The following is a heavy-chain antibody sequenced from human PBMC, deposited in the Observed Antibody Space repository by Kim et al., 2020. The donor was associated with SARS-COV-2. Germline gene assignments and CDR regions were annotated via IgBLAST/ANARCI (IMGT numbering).Heavy chain of an antibody. CDR2: GST. CDR3: AGGRYGMDV. Sequence: GSTYDNPSLKSRVTISVDRSKNQFSLKLSSVTAADTAVYYCAGGRYGMDVWGQGTTVTVSS. V-gene: IGHV4-30-2*01. D-gene: IGHD3-16*01. J-gene: IGHJ6*02.